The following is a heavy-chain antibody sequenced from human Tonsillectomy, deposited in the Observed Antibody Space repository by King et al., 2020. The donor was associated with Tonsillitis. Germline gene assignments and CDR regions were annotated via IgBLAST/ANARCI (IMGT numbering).Heavy chain of an antibody. Sequence: VQLVQSGAEVKKPGASVKVSCKASGYTFTGYYIYWVRQVPGQGLEWMGWINPNSGGTHYAQKFQGRVSMTRDTSINTAYMELRGLRSDDTAVYFCARDHDSSGYYYVIDYWGQGSLVTVSS. CDR1: GYTFTGYY. CDR3: ARDHDSSGYYYVIDY. D-gene: IGHD3-22*01. CDR2: INPNSGGT. V-gene: IGHV1-2*02. J-gene: IGHJ4*02.